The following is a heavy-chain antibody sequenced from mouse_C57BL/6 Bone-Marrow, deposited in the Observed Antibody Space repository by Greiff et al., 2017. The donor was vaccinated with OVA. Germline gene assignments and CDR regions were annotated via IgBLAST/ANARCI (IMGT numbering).Heavy chain of an antibody. J-gene: IGHJ2*01. Sequence: EVQGVESGGGLVQPKGSLKLSCAASGFSFNTYAMNWVRQAPGKGLEWVARIRSKSNNYATYYADSVKDRFTISRDDSESMLYLQMNNLKTEDTAMYYCVRGGIYYDYPYYFDYWGQGTTLTVSS. CDR2: IRSKSNNYAT. CDR1: GFSFNTYA. CDR3: VRGGIYYDYPYYFDY. V-gene: IGHV10-1*01. D-gene: IGHD2-4*01.